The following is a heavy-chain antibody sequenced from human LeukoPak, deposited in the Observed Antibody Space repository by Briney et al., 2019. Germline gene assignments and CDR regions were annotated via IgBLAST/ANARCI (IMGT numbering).Heavy chain of an antibody. CDR3: ARGPITYYYGSGSYYIFDY. J-gene: IGHJ4*02. Sequence: SETLSLTCAVYGGSFSGYYRSWIRQPPGKGLEWIGEINHSGSTNYNPSLKSRVTISVDTSKNQFSLKLSSVTAADTAVYYCARGPITYYYGSGSYYIFDYWGQGTLVTVSS. D-gene: IGHD3-10*01. CDR2: INHSGST. CDR1: GGSFSGYY. V-gene: IGHV4-34*01.